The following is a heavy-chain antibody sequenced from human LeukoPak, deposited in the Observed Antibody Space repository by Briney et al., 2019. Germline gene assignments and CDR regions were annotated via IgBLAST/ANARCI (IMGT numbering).Heavy chain of an antibody. CDR2: ISSSGSTI. Sequence: PGGSLRLSCAASGFTFSSYEMNWVRQAPGKGLEWVSYISSSGSTIYYADSVKGRFTISRDNAKNSLYLQMNSLRAEDTAVYYCAKGPIYDILTGYRLGHDAFDSWGQATMVTVSS. J-gene: IGHJ3*02. D-gene: IGHD3-9*01. CDR1: GFTFSSYE. CDR3: AKGPIYDILTGYRLGHDAFDS. V-gene: IGHV3-48*03.